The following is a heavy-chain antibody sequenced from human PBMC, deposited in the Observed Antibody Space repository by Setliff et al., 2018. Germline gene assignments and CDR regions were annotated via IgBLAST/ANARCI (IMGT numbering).Heavy chain of an antibody. CDR1: GYSISSGYY. CDR2: IYHSGYT. V-gene: IGHV4-38-2*02. CDR3: AREDDSSGYHDY. D-gene: IGHD3-22*01. Sequence: ASETLSLTCTVSGYSISSGYYWGWIRQPPGKGLEWIGSIYHSGYTYYNPSLKSRVTISVDTSKNQFSLKLSSVTAADTAVYYCAREDDSSGYHDYWGQGTLVTVSS. J-gene: IGHJ4*02.